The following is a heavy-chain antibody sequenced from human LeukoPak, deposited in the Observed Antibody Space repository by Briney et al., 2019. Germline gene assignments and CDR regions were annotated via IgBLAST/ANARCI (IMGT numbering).Heavy chain of an antibody. CDR3: ARETKVASTNFDS. D-gene: IGHD1-26*01. CDR2: ISYDGSNK. CDR1: GFTFSSYA. Sequence: GGSLRLSCAASGFTFSSYAMHWVRQAPGKGLEWVAVISYDGSNKYYADSVKGRFTISRDNSKSTLYVQMNSLGTEDTAVYYCARETKVASTNFDSWGQGTLVTVSS. J-gene: IGHJ4*02. V-gene: IGHV3-30-3*01.